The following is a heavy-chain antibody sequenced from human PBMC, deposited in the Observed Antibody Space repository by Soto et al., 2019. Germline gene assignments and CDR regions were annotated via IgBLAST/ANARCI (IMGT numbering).Heavy chain of an antibody. CDR3: ARAGSITIFGVASGYYYMDV. Sequence: GGSLRLSCAASGFTFSSYSMNWVRQAPGKGLEWVSYISSSSSTIYYADSVKGRFTISRDNAKNSLYLQMNSLRAEDTAVYYCARAGSITIFGVASGYYYMDVWGKGTTVTVSS. D-gene: IGHD3-3*01. CDR2: ISSSSSTI. J-gene: IGHJ6*03. CDR1: GFTFSSYS. V-gene: IGHV3-48*01.